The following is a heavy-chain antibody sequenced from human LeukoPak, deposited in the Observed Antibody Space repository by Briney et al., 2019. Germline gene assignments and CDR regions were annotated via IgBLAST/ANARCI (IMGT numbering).Heavy chain of an antibody. Sequence: PGGSLRLSCAASGFTFSIYWMSWARQTPGKGLEWVATINDNGRQEDYLDSVKGRFTISRDNAKNSLYLQMNSLRVEDTAVYYCAELGITMIGGVWGKGTTVTISS. CDR2: INDNGRQE. V-gene: IGHV3-7*01. CDR3: AELGITMIGGV. J-gene: IGHJ6*04. CDR1: GFTFSIYW. D-gene: IGHD3-10*02.